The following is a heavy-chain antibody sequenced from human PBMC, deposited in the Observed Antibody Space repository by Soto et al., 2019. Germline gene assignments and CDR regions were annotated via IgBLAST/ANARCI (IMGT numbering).Heavy chain of an antibody. J-gene: IGHJ2*01. D-gene: IGHD1-26*01. V-gene: IGHV3-33*01. Sequence: QVKLVESGGGVVQPGRSLRLSCAASGFVFNMYGMHWVRQAPGKGLELVGVLWHDGSGTYYADALKGRFTISRDTSKNTLFLQMDSLTVEDTAVYYCVRDPVALRNRVRVGYFNLWGRGTQVTVSS. CDR1: GFVFNMYG. CDR2: LWHDGSGT. CDR3: VRDPVALRNRVRVGYFNL.